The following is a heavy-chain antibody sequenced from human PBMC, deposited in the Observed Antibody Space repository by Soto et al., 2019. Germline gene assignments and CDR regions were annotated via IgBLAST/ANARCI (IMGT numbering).Heavy chain of an antibody. V-gene: IGHV1-58*01. D-gene: IGHD3-22*01. CDR2: IVVGSGNT. CDR3: AAACGYYDSSGYHRYYFAF. Sequence: GASVKVSCKASGFTFTSSAVQWVRQARGQRLEWIGWIVVGSGNTNYAQKFQERVTITRDMSTSTAYMELSSLRSEDTAVYYCAAACGYYDSSGYHRYYFAFRAQRSLVT. J-gene: IGHJ4*02. CDR1: GFTFTSSA.